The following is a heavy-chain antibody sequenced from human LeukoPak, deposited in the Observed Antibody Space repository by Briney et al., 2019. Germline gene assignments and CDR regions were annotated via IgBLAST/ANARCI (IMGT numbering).Heavy chain of an antibody. Sequence: GRSLRLSCAASGFAFSRYGMHWVRQAPGKGLEWVAVISYDGSNKYYADSVKGRFTISRDNSKNTLYLQMNSLRTEDTAVYYCAKGVSSSWSNDAFDIWGQGTMVTVSS. D-gene: IGHD6-13*01. CDR2: ISYDGSNK. CDR3: AKGVSSSWSNDAFDI. V-gene: IGHV3-30*18. J-gene: IGHJ3*02. CDR1: GFAFSRYG.